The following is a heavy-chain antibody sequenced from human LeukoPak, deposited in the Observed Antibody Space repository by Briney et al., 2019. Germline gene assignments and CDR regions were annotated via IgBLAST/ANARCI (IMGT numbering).Heavy chain of an antibody. Sequence: SETLSLTCTVSGGSISSYYWSWIRQPAGKGLEWIGRIYTSGSTNYNPSLKSRFTMSVDTSKNQFSLKLSSVTAADTAVYYCARDPEITGTRGWFDPWGQGTLVTVSS. J-gene: IGHJ5*02. D-gene: IGHD1-20*01. CDR1: GGSISSYY. V-gene: IGHV4-4*07. CDR2: IYTSGST. CDR3: ARDPEITGTRGWFDP.